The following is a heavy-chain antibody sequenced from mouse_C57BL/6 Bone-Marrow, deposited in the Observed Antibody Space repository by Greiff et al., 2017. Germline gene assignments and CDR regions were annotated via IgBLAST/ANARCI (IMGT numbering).Heavy chain of an antibody. CDR3: ARHGLLGDY. Sequence: EVQLQESGGDLVKPGGSLKLSCAASGFTFSSYGMSWVRQTPDKRLEWVATISSGGSYTYYPDSVKGRFTISRDNAKNTLYLQMSSLKSEDTAMYYCARHGLLGDYTGQGTSDTLSS. CDR2: ISSGGSYT. J-gene: IGHJ4*01. V-gene: IGHV5-6*01. CDR1: GFTFSSYG. D-gene: IGHD3-1*01.